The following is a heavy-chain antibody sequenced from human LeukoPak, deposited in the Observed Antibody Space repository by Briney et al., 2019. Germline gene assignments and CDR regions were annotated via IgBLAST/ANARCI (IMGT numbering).Heavy chain of an antibody. CDR2: IIPIFGTA. J-gene: IGHJ4*02. Sequence: GASVKVSCTASGGTFSSYAISWVRQAPGQGLEWMGGIIPIFGTANYAQKFQDRVTMTRDASTGTVYMELSSLRSEDTAVYFCARVTGGANFDHWGQGTLVTVSS. CDR1: GGTFSSYA. D-gene: IGHD1-14*01. CDR3: ARVTGGANFDH. V-gene: IGHV1-69*05.